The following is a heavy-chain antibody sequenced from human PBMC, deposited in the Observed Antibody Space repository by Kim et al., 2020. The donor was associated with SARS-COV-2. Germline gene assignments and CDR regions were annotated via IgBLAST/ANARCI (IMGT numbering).Heavy chain of an antibody. CDR3: ARAVGIAVAGPMKYGMDV. CDR1: GGSFSGYY. D-gene: IGHD6-19*01. J-gene: IGHJ6*02. V-gene: IGHV4-34*01. Sequence: SETLSLTCAVYGGSFSGYYWSWIRQPPGKGLEWIGEINHSGSTNYNPSLKSRVTISVDTSKNQFSLKLSSVTAADTAVYYCARAVGIAVAGPMKYGMDVWGQGTTVTVSS. CDR2: INHSGST.